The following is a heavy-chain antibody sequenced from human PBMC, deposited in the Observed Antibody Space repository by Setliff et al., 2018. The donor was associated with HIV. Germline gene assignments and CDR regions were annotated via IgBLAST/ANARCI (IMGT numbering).Heavy chain of an antibody. J-gene: IGHJ4*02. V-gene: IGHV4-38-2*01. D-gene: IGHD5-18*01. CDR1: ASSISSDYC. Sequence: PSETLSLTCAVSASSISSDYCWGWTRQPPGKGLEWIGSTHHSGSTYYNPSLNSRVTISVDTSKNHFSLKLRSVTAADTAVYYCARHLLRGYIYIVFDYWGQGTLDTVSS. CDR3: ARHLLRGYIYIVFDY. CDR2: THHSGST.